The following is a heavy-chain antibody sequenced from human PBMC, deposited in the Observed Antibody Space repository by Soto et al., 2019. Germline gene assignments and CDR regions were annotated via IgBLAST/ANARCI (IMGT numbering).Heavy chain of an antibody. D-gene: IGHD7-27*01. CDR2: SYYSGSP. V-gene: IGHV4-39*07. Sequence: SETLSLTCTVSGDSISSSKYYWGWIRQPPGKGLEWIGSSYYSGSPYYNSSLKSRVTISVDRSKNQFSLKLSSVTAADTAVYYCARVPGPWGQGTLVTVSS. CDR1: GDSISSSKYY. J-gene: IGHJ5*02. CDR3: ARVPGP.